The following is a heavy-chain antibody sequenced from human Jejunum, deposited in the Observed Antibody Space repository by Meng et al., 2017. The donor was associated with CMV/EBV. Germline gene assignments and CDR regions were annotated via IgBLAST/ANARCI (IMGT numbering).Heavy chain of an antibody. CDR2: INSDGSST. V-gene: IGHV3-74*01. D-gene: IGHD6-19*01. J-gene: IGHJ4*02. CDR3: ARTYSSGWLGTFWDY. CDR1: GFTFSSYW. Sequence: GFTFSSYWMHWVRQAPGKGLVWVSRINSDGSSTSYADSVKGRFTISRDNAKNTLYLQMNSLRAEDTAVYYCARTYSSGWLGTFWDYWGQGILVTVSS.